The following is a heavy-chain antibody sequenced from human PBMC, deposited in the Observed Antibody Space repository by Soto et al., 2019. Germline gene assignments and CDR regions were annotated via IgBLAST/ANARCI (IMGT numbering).Heavy chain of an antibody. J-gene: IGHJ4*02. CDR2: ISSSSSYI. V-gene: IGHV3-21*01. D-gene: IGHD1-1*01. Sequence: GGSLRLSWAASGFTFSSYSVNWVRPAPGKGLGWVSSISSSSSYIYYADSVKGRFTISRDNAKNSLYLQMNSLRAEDTAVYYCARDLNNWNYYFDYWGQGTMVTVSS. CDR1: GFTFSSYS. CDR3: ARDLNNWNYYFDY.